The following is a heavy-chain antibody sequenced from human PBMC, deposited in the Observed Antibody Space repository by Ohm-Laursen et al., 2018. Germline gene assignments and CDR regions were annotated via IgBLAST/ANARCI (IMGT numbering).Heavy chain of an antibody. D-gene: IGHD3-10*01. CDR3: ATDFLLSGFC. Sequence: GSLRLSCTASGFSLSTYWMSWVRQAPGKGLEWVANIKQDGSEKYYVDSVKGRFTISRDNAKNSLYLQMNSLRAEDTAVYYCATDFLLSGFCWGQGTLVTVSS. CDR2: IKQDGSEK. CDR1: GFSLSTYW. V-gene: IGHV3-7*01. J-gene: IGHJ4*02.